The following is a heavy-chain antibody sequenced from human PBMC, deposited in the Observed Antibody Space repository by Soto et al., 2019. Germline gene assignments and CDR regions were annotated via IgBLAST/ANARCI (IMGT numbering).Heavy chain of an antibody. CDR3: ARERNEVFGVVIIKDAFDI. D-gene: IGHD3-3*01. J-gene: IGHJ3*02. CDR1: GFTFSSYA. V-gene: IGHV3-30-3*01. Sequence: GGSLRLSCAASGFTFSSYAMHWVRQAPGKGLEWVAVISYDGSNKYYADSVKGRFTISRDNSKNTLYLQMNSLRAEDTAVYYCARERNEVFGVVIIKDAFDIWGQGTMVTVSS. CDR2: ISYDGSNK.